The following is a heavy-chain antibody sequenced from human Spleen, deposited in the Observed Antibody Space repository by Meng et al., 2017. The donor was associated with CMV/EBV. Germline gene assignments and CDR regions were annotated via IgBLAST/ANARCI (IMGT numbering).Heavy chain of an antibody. V-gene: IGHV4-59*01. CDR1: GGSISSYY. J-gene: IGHJ6*02. Sequence: SETLSLTCTVSGGSISSYYWSWIRQPPGKGLEWIGYIYYSGRTNYNPSLKSRVTISVDTSKNQFSLKLSSVTAADTAVYYCARDLGGDFWSGYASGMDVWGQGTTVTVSS. CDR2: IYYSGRT. CDR3: ARDLGGDFWSGYASGMDV. D-gene: IGHD3-3*01.